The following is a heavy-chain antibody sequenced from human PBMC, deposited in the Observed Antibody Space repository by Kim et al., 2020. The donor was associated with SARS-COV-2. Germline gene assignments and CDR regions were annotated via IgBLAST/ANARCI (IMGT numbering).Heavy chain of an antibody. CDR3: AKSLRSLADGSGPYNAMDV. V-gene: IGHV1-46*01. D-gene: IGHD3-10*01. J-gene: IGHJ6*02. CDR2: INPFSGDT. Sequence: ASVKVSCKASGYTFSTYYLHWVRQAPGQGLEWVGIINPFSGDTNYARRFQGRVIVTRDRSTSTVYMDLSSLTSEDTAVYYCAKSLRSLADGSGPYNAMDVWGPGTTVIVSS. CDR1: GYTFSTYY.